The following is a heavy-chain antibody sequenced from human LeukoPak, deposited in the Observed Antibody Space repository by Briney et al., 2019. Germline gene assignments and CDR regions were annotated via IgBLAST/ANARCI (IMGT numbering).Heavy chain of an antibody. CDR1: GFTFSSYS. CDR2: ISSSSSTI. J-gene: IGHJ4*02. D-gene: IGHD3-10*01. Sequence: PGGSLRLSCAASGFTFSSYSMNWVRQAPGKGLEWVSYISSSSSTIYYADSVKGRFTISRDNAKNSLYLQMNSLRAEDTAVYYCARSEWFGELDQPFDYWGQGTLVTVSS. CDR3: ARSEWFGELDQPFDY. V-gene: IGHV3-48*04.